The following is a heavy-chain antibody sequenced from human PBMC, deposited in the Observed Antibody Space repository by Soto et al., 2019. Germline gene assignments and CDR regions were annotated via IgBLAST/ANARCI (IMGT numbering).Heavy chain of an antibody. V-gene: IGHV1-69*13. J-gene: IGHJ5*02. CDR3: ARDNTNWFDP. CDR1: GGTFSSYA. Sequence: GASGKVPCKASGGTFSSYAISWVRQAPGQGLEWMGGIIPIFGTANYAQKFQGRVTITADESTSTAYMELSSLRSEDTAVYYCARDNTNWFDPWGQGTLVTVSS. CDR2: IIPIFGTA.